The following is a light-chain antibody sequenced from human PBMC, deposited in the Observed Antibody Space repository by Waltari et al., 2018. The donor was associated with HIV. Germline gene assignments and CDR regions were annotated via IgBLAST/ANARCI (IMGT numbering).Light chain of an antibody. V-gene: IGLV2-23*02. CDR1: SSNVGGADL. Sequence: QSALTQPASVSGSPGQSITISCTGTSSNVGGADLVSWYQQHPGEAPKLIIYEVTKRPSGVSNRFSGSKSGNTASLTISGLQAEDEADYYCCSCPRSGIRYVFGTGTKVTVL. J-gene: IGLJ1*01. CDR2: EVT. CDR3: CSCPRSGIRYV.